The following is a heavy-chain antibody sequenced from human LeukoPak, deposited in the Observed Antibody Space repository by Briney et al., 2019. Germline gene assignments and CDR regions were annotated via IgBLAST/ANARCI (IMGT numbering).Heavy chain of an antibody. D-gene: IGHD3-22*01. V-gene: IGHV4-39*02. CDR2: ISNSGNT. J-gene: IGHJ6*03. CDR1: AGSFSSSDYY. CDR3: ARLTHSYYSDTSGYYPYYYMDV. Sequence: PSETLSLTCTVSAGSFSSSDYYWGWIRQSPGKGLWWIGRISNSGNTYYNPSLKSRVTISVDTSKNHFSLRLSSVTAADTAVYYCARLTHSYYSDTSGYYPYYYMDVWGKGTRVTVSS.